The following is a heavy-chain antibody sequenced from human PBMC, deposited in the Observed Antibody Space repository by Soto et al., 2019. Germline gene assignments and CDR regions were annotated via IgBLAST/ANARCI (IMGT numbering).Heavy chain of an antibody. CDR1: GYTFTGYY. D-gene: IGHD5-18*01. CDR3: ARASSWDTDMARYYYYGMDV. Sequence: GASVKVSCKASGYTFTGYYMHWVRQAPGQGLEWMGWINPNSGGTNYAQKFQGWVTMTRDTSISTAYMELSRLRSDDTAVYYCARASSWDTDMARYYYYGMDVWGQGTTVTVCS. CDR2: INPNSGGT. V-gene: IGHV1-2*04. J-gene: IGHJ6*02.